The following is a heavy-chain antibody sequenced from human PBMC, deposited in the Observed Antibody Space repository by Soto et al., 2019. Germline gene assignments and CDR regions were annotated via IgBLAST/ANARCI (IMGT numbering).Heavy chain of an antibody. J-gene: IGHJ4*02. CDR1: GGSISSSSYY. D-gene: IGHD6-19*01. CDR2: IYYSGST. Sequence: QLQLQESGPGLVKPSETLSLTCTVSGGSISSSSYYWGWIRQPPGKGLEWIGRIYYSGSTYYNPSLKSRVTISVDTSKNQSSLKLSSVTAADTAVYYCARHKQWLVYYFDYWGQGTLVTVSS. CDR3: ARHKQWLVYYFDY. V-gene: IGHV4-39*01.